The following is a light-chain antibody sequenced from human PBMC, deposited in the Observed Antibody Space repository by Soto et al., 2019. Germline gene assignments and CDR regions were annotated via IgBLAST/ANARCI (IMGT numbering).Light chain of an antibody. Sequence: DIQMTQSPSSLSASVGDRATITCRASQDISVYLALYQQKPGKAPKLLIYTASTLQSGVPSRFSGSGSGTDFTLTISSLQPEDVATYFCQKFNTYPLTFGQGTRLEIK. J-gene: IGKJ5*01. CDR3: QKFNTYPLT. V-gene: IGKV1-27*01. CDR1: QDISVY. CDR2: TAS.